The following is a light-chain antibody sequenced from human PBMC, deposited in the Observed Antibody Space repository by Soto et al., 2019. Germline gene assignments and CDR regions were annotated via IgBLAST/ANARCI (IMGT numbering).Light chain of an antibody. J-gene: IGLJ1*01. CDR3: SSYTTSSNYV. CDR2: EVS. Sequence: QSVLTQPASVSGSPGQSITISCTGTSSDVGSYNFVSWYRQLPGKAPELMIYEVSNRPSGVSNRFSGSKSDNTASLTISGLQAEDEADYYCSSYTTSSNYVFGSGTKVTVL. CDR1: SSDVGSYNF. V-gene: IGLV2-14*01.